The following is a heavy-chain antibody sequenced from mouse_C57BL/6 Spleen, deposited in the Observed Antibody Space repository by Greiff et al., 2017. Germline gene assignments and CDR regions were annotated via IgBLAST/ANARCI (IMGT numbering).Heavy chain of an antibody. Sequence: EVQLQQSGPVLVKPGASVKLSCKASGYTFTDYYMNWVKQSHGKSLEWIGVINPYNGGTSYNQKFKGKAPLAVDKSSSTAYRELNSLTSENSAVYYCARSYGSSLDYWGQGTTLTVSS. V-gene: IGHV1-19*01. CDR3: ARSYGSSLDY. CDR1: GYTFTDYY. D-gene: IGHD1-1*01. J-gene: IGHJ2*01. CDR2: INPYNGGT.